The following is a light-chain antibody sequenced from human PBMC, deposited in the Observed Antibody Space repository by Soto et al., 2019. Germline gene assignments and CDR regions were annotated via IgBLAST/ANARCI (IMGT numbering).Light chain of an antibody. Sequence: ETVLTQSPATLSVSPGERATFSCRASQSVTTDLAWYQQKPGQVPRILICGASTRATGIPARFSGSGSGTEFTLSISSLQSEDCASSHCQQYHSWPLTFGQGTKLEIK. CDR3: QQYHSWPLT. CDR1: QSVTTD. CDR2: GAS. V-gene: IGKV3-15*01. J-gene: IGKJ2*01.